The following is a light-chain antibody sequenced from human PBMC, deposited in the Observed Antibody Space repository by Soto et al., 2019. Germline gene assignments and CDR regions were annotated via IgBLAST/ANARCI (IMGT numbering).Light chain of an antibody. CDR2: GAS. Sequence: MTQSPSSLSASVGDRVTITCRASQSISSYLNWYQQKPGQAPRLLIYGASTRATGIPARFSGSGSGTEFTLTISSLQSEDFAVYYCQQYNNWPPRITFGPGTKVAIK. J-gene: IGKJ3*01. V-gene: IGKV3-15*01. CDR1: QSISSY. CDR3: QQYNNWPPRIT.